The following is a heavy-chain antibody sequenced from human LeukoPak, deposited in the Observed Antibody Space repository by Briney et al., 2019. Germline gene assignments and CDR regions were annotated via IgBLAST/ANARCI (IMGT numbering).Heavy chain of an antibody. CDR1: GYTLTELS. Sequence: RASVKVSCKVSGYTLTELSMHWVRQAPGKGLEWMGGFDPEDGETIYAQKLQGRVTMTTDTSTSTAYMELRSLRSDDTAVYYCARGDTVTGAFDIWGQGTMVTVSS. CDR3: ARGDTVTGAFDI. J-gene: IGHJ3*02. V-gene: IGHV1-24*01. CDR2: FDPEDGET. D-gene: IGHD4-17*01.